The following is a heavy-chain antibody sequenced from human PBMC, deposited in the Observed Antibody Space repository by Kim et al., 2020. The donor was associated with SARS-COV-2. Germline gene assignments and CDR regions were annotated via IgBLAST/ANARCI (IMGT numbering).Heavy chain of an antibody. V-gene: IGHV3-23*01. CDR3: AKDVWDYSGMAA. D-gene: IGHD1-26*01. J-gene: IGHJ6*01. Sequence: YYGELEKGRLTISRDTSKNTAYLQTNSLGAEDTAVYYCAKDVWDYSGMAAWGPGTTVTVSS.